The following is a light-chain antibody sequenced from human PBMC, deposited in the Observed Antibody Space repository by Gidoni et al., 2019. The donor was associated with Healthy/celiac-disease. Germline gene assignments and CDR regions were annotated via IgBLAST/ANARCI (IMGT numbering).Light chain of an antibody. CDR2: GAS. J-gene: IGKJ1*01. CDR1: QSVSSN. V-gene: IGKV3-15*01. Sequence: EIVMTQSPATLSVSPGERATLSCRASQSVSSNLAWYQQKPGQAPRLLIYGASTRATGIPARFSGSWSGKEFTLTISSLQSEDFAVYYCQHGGTFGQGTKVEIK. CDR3: QHGGT.